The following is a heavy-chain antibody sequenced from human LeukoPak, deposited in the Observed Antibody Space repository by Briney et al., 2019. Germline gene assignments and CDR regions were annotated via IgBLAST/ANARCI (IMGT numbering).Heavy chain of an antibody. CDR2: IRYDGSNK. D-gene: IGHD3-10*01. Sequence: PGRSLRLSCAASGFTFSSYAMHWVRQAPGKGLEWVAFIRYDGSNKYYADSVKGRFTISRANSKNTLYLQMNSLRAEDTAVYYCAKGDYGSGSYSPYYYYYYMDVWGKGTTVTISS. J-gene: IGHJ6*03. CDR3: AKGDYGSGSYSPYYYYYYMDV. V-gene: IGHV3-30*04. CDR1: GFTFSSYA.